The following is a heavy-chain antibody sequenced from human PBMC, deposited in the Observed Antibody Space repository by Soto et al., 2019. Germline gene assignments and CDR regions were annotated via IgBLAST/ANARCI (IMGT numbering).Heavy chain of an antibody. CDR2: ISYDGSNK. J-gene: IGHJ4*02. D-gene: IGHD3-22*01. CDR3: AKSVLPIVVVISFDY. V-gene: IGHV3-30*18. Sequence: PGGSLRLSCAASGFTFSSYGMHWVRQAPGKGLEWVAVISYDGSNKYYADSVKGRFTISRDNSKNTLYLQMNSLRAEDTAVYYCAKSVLPIVVVISFDYWGQGTLVTVSS. CDR1: GFTFSSYG.